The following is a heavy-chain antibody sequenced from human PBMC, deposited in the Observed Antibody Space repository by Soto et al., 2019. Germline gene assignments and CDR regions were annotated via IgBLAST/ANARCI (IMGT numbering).Heavy chain of an antibody. J-gene: IGHJ4*02. Sequence: EVQLVETGGSLIQPGGSLRLSCAASGFTVSSNYMNWVRQAPGKGLEWVSVIYSGGSTSYADSVKGRFTISRDNSKNTVYLQMNSLRAEETAVYYCARGIAAAGNWGQGTLVTVSS. D-gene: IGHD6-13*01. CDR3: ARGIAAAGN. V-gene: IGHV3-53*02. CDR1: GFTVSSNY. CDR2: IYSGGST.